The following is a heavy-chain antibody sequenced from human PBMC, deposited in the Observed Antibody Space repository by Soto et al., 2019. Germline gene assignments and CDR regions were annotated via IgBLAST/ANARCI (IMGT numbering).Heavy chain of an antibody. D-gene: IGHD5-12*01. V-gene: IGHV4-30-4*01. CDR1: GGSISSGDYY. J-gene: IGHJ6*02. CDR3: ARVPPPFRRGYSGYEFYYYYGMDV. Sequence: ASETLPLTCTVSGGSISSGDYYWRWIRQPPGKGLEWIGYIYYSGSTYYNPSLKSRVTISVDTSKNQFSLKLSSVTAADTAVYYCARVPPPFRRGYSGYEFYYYYGMDVWAQGTTVTVSS. CDR2: IYYSGST.